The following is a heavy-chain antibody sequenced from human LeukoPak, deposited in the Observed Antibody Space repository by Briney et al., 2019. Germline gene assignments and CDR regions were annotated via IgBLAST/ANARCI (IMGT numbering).Heavy chain of an antibody. CDR1: EGPLSSYA. CDR2: IIPIFGTA. D-gene: IGHD5-18*01. V-gene: IGHV1-69*13. CDR3: ARDFSSYGNGAVDY. Sequence: ASVKAPCKPSEGPLSSYAISWVQQPPGQGLEWMGGIIPIFGTANYAQKFQGRVTITADESTSTAYMELSSLRSEDTAVYYCARDFSSYGNGAVDYWGQGTLVTVSS. J-gene: IGHJ4*02.